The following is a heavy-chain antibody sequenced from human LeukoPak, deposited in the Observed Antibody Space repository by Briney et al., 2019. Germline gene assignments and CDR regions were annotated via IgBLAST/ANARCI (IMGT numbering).Heavy chain of an antibody. Sequence: ASVKVSRKASGYTFTSYGISWVRRAPGQGLEWMGWISAYNGNTNYAQKLQGRVTMTTDTSTSTAYMELRSLRSDDTAVYYCARAMVRGVIKCDWFDPWGQGTLVTVSS. CDR2: ISAYNGNT. V-gene: IGHV1-18*01. J-gene: IGHJ5*02. D-gene: IGHD3-10*01. CDR1: GYTFTSYG. CDR3: ARAMVRGVIKCDWFDP.